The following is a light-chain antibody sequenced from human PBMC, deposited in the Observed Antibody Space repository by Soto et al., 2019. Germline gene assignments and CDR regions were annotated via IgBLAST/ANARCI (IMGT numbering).Light chain of an antibody. CDR2: EVS. Sequence: QSALTQPASVSGSPGQSITISCTGTSSDVGAYNYVSWYQQHPGKAPQLMIYEVSNRPSGVSNRFSGSKSGNTASLTISGLQAEDEADYYCSSYTTSSTLCVFGTGTKVTV. V-gene: IGLV2-14*01. J-gene: IGLJ1*01. CDR1: SSDVGAYNY. CDR3: SSYTTSSTLCV.